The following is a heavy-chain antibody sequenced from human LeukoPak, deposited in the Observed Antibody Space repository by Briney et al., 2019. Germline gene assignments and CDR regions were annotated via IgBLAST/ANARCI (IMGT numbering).Heavy chain of an antibody. CDR2: IYSGGTT. V-gene: IGHV3-53*01. J-gene: IGHJ6*03. Sequence: GGSLRLSCAASGFTVSSNYMSWVRQAPGKGLEWVSVIYSGGTTYYADSVKGRFTISRDNSKNTLYLQMNILRAEDTPVYYCARESPMYYYMDVWGKGTTVTVSS. CDR1: GFTVSSNY. CDR3: ARESPMYYYMDV. D-gene: IGHD3-10*02.